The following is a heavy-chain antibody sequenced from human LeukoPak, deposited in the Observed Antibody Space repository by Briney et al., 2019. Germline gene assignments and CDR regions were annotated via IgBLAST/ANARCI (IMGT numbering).Heavy chain of an antibody. Sequence: PSETLSLTCTVSGYSISSGSYWGWIRQPPGKGLEWIGDIYHSGTTYYNPSLKSRVTISVDKSKNQFSLKLSSVGAADTAVYYCARNIIAVAGIDWGQGTLVTVSS. J-gene: IGHJ4*02. CDR2: IYHSGTT. CDR3: ARNIIAVAGID. V-gene: IGHV4-38-2*02. D-gene: IGHD6-19*01. CDR1: GYSISSGSY.